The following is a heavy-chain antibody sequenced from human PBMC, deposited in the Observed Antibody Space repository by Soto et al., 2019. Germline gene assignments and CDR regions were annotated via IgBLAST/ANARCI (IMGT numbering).Heavy chain of an antibody. J-gene: IGHJ3*02. CDR2: IYHSGST. CDR1: GDSISRSYW. V-gene: IGHV4-4*02. D-gene: IGHD3-10*01. Sequence: SETLSLTCAVSGDSISRSYWWSWVRQFPGKGLEWIGEIYHSGSTIYNPSLQSRVTLSVDKSKNEFSLKMSSVTAADTAVYYCTSKFGQLLAVAFDIWGQGTMVTVSS. CDR3: TSKFGQLLAVAFDI.